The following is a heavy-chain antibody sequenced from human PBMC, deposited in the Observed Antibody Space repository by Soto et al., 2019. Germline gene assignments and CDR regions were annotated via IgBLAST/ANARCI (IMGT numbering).Heavy chain of an antibody. CDR3: ARADIDYDAFDI. J-gene: IGHJ3*02. CDR1: GYTFSSYA. D-gene: IGHD2-15*01. V-gene: IGHV1-18*01. Sequence: QVQLVQSGAEVKKPGASVKVSCKASGYTFSSYAISWVRQAPGQRLQWMGWISAYNGHTNYAQKLQGRVTMTTDTSTTTAYMELRSLRSDDTAVYYCARADIDYDAFDIWGQGTMVTVSS. CDR2: ISAYNGHT.